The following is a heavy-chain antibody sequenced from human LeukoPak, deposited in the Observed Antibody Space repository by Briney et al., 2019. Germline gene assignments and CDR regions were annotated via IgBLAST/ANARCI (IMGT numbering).Heavy chain of an antibody. CDR1: GYTFTSYD. CDR2: MNPNSGNT. CDR3: ARGRVTGSRSGNDY. D-gene: IGHD1-26*01. J-gene: IGHJ4*02. Sequence: ASVKVSCKASGYTFTSYDINWVRQGTGQGLEWMGWMNPNSGNTGYAQKFQGRVTITRNTSISTAYMELSSLRSEDTAVYYCARGRVTGSRSGNDYWGQGTLVTVSS. V-gene: IGHV1-8*03.